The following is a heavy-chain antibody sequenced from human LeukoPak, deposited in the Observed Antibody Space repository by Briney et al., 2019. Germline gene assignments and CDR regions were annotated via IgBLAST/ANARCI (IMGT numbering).Heavy chain of an antibody. D-gene: IGHD5-18*01. CDR2: IYYSGRT. CDR1: GVSISSYY. Sequence: PSETLSLTCTVSGVSISSYYWSWVRQPPGKGLEWVGYIYYSGRTSYNPSLKRRVTITVDTSKNQFALRLSSVPPADTAVYYCARGQKYRSGYTVTELGSGYFDYWGQGTLVTVSS. J-gene: IGHJ4*02. CDR3: ARGQKYRSGYTVTELGSGYFDY. V-gene: IGHV4-59*01.